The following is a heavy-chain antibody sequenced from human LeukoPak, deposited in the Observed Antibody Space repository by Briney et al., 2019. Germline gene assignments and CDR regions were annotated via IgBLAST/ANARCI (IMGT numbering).Heavy chain of an antibody. V-gene: IGHV4-34*01. J-gene: IGHJ4*02. Sequence: GSLRLSCAASGFTFSSYSMNWVRQAPGKGLEWIGEINHSGSTNYNPSLKSRVTISVDTSKNQFSLKLSSVTAADTAVYYCARDRYDYVWGSYRQPYYFDYWGQGTLVTVSS. D-gene: IGHD3-16*02. CDR1: GFTFSSYS. CDR3: ARDRYDYVWGSYRQPYYFDY. CDR2: INHSGST.